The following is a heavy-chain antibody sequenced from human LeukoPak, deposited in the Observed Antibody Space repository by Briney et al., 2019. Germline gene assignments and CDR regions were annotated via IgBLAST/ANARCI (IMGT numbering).Heavy chain of an antibody. CDR3: AKCDSPVAGDFFDY. CDR1: GFSFDDYG. D-gene: IGHD6-19*01. Sequence: GGSLRLSCAASGFSFDDYGMSWVRQAPGKGLEWISGISGGGGNTYYADSVKGRFTISRDNSKNTLYLQMNSLRAEDTAVYYCAKCDSPVAGDFFDYWGQGTLVTVSS. V-gene: IGHV3-23*01. CDR2: ISGGGGNT. J-gene: IGHJ4*02.